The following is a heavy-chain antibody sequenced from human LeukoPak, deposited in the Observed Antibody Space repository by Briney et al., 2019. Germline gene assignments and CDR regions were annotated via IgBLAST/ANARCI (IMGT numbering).Heavy chain of an antibody. CDR2: INHSGST. J-gene: IGHJ6*03. D-gene: IGHD6-13*01. V-gene: IGHV4-34*01. Sequence: PSETLSLTCAVYGGSFSGYYWSWIRQPPGKGLEWIGEINHSGSTNCNPSLKSRVTISVDTSKNQFSLKLSSVTAADSAVYYCARAWGAAAGTGYYYMDVWGKGTTVTVSS. CDR3: ARAWGAAAGTGYYYMDV. CDR1: GGSFSGYY.